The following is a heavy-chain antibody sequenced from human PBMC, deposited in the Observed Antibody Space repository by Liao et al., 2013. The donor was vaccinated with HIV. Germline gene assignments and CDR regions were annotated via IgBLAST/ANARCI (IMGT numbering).Heavy chain of an antibody. CDR3: ARSGVGATPGGYYYYYMDV. CDR1: GGSISSAGYS. V-gene: IGHV4-30-2*01. Sequence: QLQLQESASGLLKPSQTLSLTCAVSGGSISSAGYSWSWIRQPPGKGLEWIGYIYHGRSAYYNPSLKSRVTISEDSSKNQFSLNLTSVTAADTAVYYCARSGVGATPGGYYYYYMDVWGKGTTVTVSS. CDR2: IYHGRSA. D-gene: IGHD1-26*01. J-gene: IGHJ6*03.